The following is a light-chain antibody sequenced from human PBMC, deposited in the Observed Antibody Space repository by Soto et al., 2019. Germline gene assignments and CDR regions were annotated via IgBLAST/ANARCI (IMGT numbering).Light chain of an antibody. Sequence: DIQMTQSPSSLSASVRDTVTITCRASQSISVHLNWYQQKPGEVPKLLIYAASNLHSGVPSRFSGSGSETDFALTISSLQPEDFATYYCQQSYITPYTFGQGNRLEIK. CDR3: QQSYITPYT. CDR1: QSISVH. CDR2: AAS. J-gene: IGKJ2*01. V-gene: IGKV1-39*01.